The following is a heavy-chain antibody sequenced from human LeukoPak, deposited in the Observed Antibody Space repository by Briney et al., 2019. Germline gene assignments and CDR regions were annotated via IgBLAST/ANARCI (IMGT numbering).Heavy chain of an antibody. D-gene: IGHD2-15*01. Sequence: GASVKVSCRASGYTFADYYMHWVRQAPGQGLEWMGWLNPNTLVTNYAQHFQGRVSMTWDTSISTGYMDLHSLTSDDTAVYSCARKDGGRDGMAVWGQGTTVTVSS. CDR1: GYTFADYY. J-gene: IGHJ6*02. V-gene: IGHV1-2*02. CDR2: LNPNTLVT. CDR3: ARKDGGRDGMAV.